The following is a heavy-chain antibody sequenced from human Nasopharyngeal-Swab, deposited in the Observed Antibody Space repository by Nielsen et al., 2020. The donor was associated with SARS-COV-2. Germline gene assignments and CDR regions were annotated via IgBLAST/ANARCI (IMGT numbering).Heavy chain of an antibody. CDR1: GFTFSSYW. CDR3: ASLLRTDFDY. V-gene: IGHV3-48*02. CDR2: ISSSSSTI. Sequence: GGSLRLSCSASGFTFSSYWMNWVRQAPGKGLEWVSYISSSSSTIYYADSVKGRFTISRDNAKNSLYLQMNSLRDEDTAVYYCASLLRTDFDYWGQGTLVTVSS. J-gene: IGHJ4*02. D-gene: IGHD5/OR15-5a*01.